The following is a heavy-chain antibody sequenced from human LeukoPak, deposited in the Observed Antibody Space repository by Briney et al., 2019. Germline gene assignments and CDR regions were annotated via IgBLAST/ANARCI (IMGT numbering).Heavy chain of an antibody. CDR3: ARAVAGTANFQH. D-gene: IGHD6-19*01. V-gene: IGHV4-34*01. Sequence: SETLSLTCAVYGGSFSGYYWSWIRQPPGKGLEWIGEINHSGSTNYNPSLKSRVTISVDTSKNQFSLKLSSVTAADTAVYYCARAVAGTANFQHWGQGTLVTVSS. J-gene: IGHJ1*01. CDR2: INHSGST. CDR1: GGSFSGYY.